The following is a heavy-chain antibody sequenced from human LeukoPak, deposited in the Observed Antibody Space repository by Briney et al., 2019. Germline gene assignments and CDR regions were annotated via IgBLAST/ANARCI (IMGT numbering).Heavy chain of an antibody. CDR2: VSGSGSHT. CDR1: GFSFSSYA. V-gene: IGHV3-23*01. J-gene: IGHJ4*02. Sequence: GGSLRLSCAASGFSFSSYAMSWVLQAPGKGLEWVSSVSGSGSHTYYSDSVKGRFTISRDNSKNTLYLQMDSLRAEDAAVYYCAKDERGYDCYFDYWGQGALVTVSS. D-gene: IGHD5-12*01. CDR3: AKDERGYDCYFDY.